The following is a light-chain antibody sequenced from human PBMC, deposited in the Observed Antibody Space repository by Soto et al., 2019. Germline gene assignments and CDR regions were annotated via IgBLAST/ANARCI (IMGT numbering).Light chain of an antibody. CDR3: QQYTSYSEA. J-gene: IGKJ1*01. CDR2: KAS. Sequence: DIQMTQSPSTLCGSVGDRVTITCRASQTISSWLAWYQQKPGKAPKLLIYKASTLKSGVPSRFSGSGSGTEFTITISSMQPDDFATYYCQQYTSYSEAFGKGTKVELK. V-gene: IGKV1-5*03. CDR1: QTISSW.